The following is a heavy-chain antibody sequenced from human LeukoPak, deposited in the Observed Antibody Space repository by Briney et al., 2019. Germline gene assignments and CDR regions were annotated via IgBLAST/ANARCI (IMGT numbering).Heavy chain of an antibody. CDR3: ARDSGLDYYDSSGYDY. CDR2: ISYDGSNK. D-gene: IGHD3-22*01. J-gene: IGHJ4*02. V-gene: IGHV3-30*04. Sequence: PGGSLRLSCAASGFTFSSYAMHWVRQAPGKGLEWVAVISYDGSNKYCADSVKGRFTISRDNSKNTLYLQMNSLRAEDTAVYYCARDSGLDYYDSSGYDYWGQGTLVTISS. CDR1: GFTFSSYA.